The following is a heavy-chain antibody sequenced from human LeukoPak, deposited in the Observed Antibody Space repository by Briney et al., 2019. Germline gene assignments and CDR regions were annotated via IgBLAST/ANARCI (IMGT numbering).Heavy chain of an antibody. Sequence: GPLRPLCSAPGFTFSRFALHWVRQASGKRLGGGAVISYDGSNKHYTYSVKGRFSISRDNSKNTLYLEMNSLRAEDTAVYYCARDGIAVALYNFDYWGQGTLVTVSS. J-gene: IGHJ4*02. CDR1: GFTFSRFA. CDR2: ISYDGSNK. V-gene: IGHV3-30*10. CDR3: ARDGIAVALYNFDY. D-gene: IGHD6-19*01.